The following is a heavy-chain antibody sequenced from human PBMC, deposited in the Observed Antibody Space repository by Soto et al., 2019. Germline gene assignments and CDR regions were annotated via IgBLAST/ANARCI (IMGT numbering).Heavy chain of an antibody. Sequence: QITLKESGPTLVKPTQTLALNCTFSGFSFNTRGVGVAWIRQTPGTALEWLAVTYWAADRRYRTTLTDRPTITNDIFPNQVILPRTNMDHLDTGTYYCAHLVPGPLRFAYWGQGALVTVS. CDR1: GFSFNTRGVG. J-gene: IGHJ1*01. CDR3: AHLVPGPLRFAY. V-gene: IGHV2-5*02. CDR2: TYWAADR. D-gene: IGHD6-19*01.